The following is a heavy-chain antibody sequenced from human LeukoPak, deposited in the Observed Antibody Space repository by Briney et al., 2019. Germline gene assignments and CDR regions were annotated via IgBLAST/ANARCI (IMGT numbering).Heavy chain of an antibody. D-gene: IGHD6-19*01. CDR2: ISAYIGNR. CDR3: ARVALSSGWYDY. V-gene: IGHV1-18*01. J-gene: IGHJ4*02. Sequence: GASVKVSCKASGYSLTSYGISWVRQAPGQGLEWMGWISAYIGNRNYAQKFQGRVTMTRDTSTSTAYMELSRLRSDDTAVYYCARVALSSGWYDYWGQGTLVTVSS. CDR1: GYSLTSYG.